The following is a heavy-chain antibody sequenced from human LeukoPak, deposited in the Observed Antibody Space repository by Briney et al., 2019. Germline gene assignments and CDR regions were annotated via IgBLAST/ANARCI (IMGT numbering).Heavy chain of an antibody. D-gene: IGHD1-1*01. J-gene: IGHJ4*02. V-gene: IGHV1-8*01. CDR1: GYTFKNYD. Sequence: ASVKVSCKASGYTFKNYDINWVRQTSGQGLEWMGWMNPSTGDTGYAQKFQGRVTMARNTSTTTSYMELSSLRSEDTAVYYCARVWYNWNDDVRYYFDYWGQGTLVTVSS. CDR2: MNPSTGDT. CDR3: ARVWYNWNDDVRYYFDY.